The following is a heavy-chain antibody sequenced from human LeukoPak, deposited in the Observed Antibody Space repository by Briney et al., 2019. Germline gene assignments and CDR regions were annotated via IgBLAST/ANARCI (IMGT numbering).Heavy chain of an antibody. CDR3: AKAGDYSYYFDY. CDR2: ISGSGGST. Sequence: GGSLRLSCAASGFTFSSYAMSWVRQAPGKGLEWVSAISGSGGSTYYADTVKGRFTISRDNSKNTLYLQMNSLRAEDTAVYYCAKAGDYSYYFDYWGQGTLVTVSS. CDR1: GFTFSSYA. D-gene: IGHD4-17*01. V-gene: IGHV3-23*01. J-gene: IGHJ4*02.